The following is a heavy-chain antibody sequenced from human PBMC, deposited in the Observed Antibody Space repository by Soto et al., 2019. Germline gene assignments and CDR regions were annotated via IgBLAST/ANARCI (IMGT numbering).Heavy chain of an antibody. CDR1: GGSISSSSYY. J-gene: IGHJ4*02. CDR3: AREGGGYCSGGSCQVDY. Sequence: QLQLQESGPGLVKPSETLSLTCTVSGGSISSSSYYWGWIRQPPGKGLEWIGRIYYRGNTYYNPSLKSRVTISVDTSKNPFSLKLSSVTAADTAVYYCAREGGGYCSGGSCQVDYWGQGTLVTVSS. D-gene: IGHD2-15*01. V-gene: IGHV4-39*02. CDR2: IYYRGNT.